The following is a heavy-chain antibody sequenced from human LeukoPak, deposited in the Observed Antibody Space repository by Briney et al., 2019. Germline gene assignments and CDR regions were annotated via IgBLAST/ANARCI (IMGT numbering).Heavy chain of an antibody. V-gene: IGHV3-21*01. CDR1: GFTFSSYS. CDR3: ARVPGYYDSSGYPTSDYYGMDV. CDR2: ISSSSSYI. J-gene: IGHJ6*02. D-gene: IGHD3-22*01. Sequence: GGSLRLSCAASGFTFSSYSMTWVRQAPGKGLEWVSSISSSSSYIYYADSVKGRFTISRDNAKNSLYLQMNSLRAEDTAVYYCARVPGYYDSSGYPTSDYYGMDVWGQGTTVTVSS.